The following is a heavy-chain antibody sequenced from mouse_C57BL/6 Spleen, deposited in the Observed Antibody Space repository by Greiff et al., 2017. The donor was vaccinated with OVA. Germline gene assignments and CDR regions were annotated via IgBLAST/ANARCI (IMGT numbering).Heavy chain of an antibody. D-gene: IGHD2-4*01. CDR2: ISYSGST. J-gene: IGHJ3*01. CDR3: ARDYDYGAWFAY. CDR1: GYSITSGYD. Sequence: VQLKESGPGMVKPSQSLSLTCTVTGYSITSGYDWHWIRHFPGNKLEWMGYISYSGSTNYNPSLKSRISITHDTSKNHFFLKLNSVTTEDTATYYCARDYDYGAWFAYWGQGTLVTVSA. V-gene: IGHV3-1*01.